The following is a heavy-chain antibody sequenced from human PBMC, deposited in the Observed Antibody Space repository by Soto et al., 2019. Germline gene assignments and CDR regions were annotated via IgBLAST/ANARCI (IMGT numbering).Heavy chain of an antibody. D-gene: IGHD3-10*01. V-gene: IGHV4-31*03. Sequence: QVQLQESGPGLVKPSQTLSLTCTVSGGSISSGGYYWSWIRQHPGKGLEWIGYIYYSGSTYYNPSRKSRVTISXXTXKXXCSLKLSSVTAADTAVYYCARARRYYGSGSYAFDIWDQGTMVTVSS. CDR1: GGSISSGGYY. CDR3: ARARRYYGSGSYAFDI. CDR2: IYYSGST. J-gene: IGHJ3*02.